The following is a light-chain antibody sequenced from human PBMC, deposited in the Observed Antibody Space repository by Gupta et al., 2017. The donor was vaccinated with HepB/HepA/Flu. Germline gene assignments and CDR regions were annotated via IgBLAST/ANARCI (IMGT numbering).Light chain of an antibody. CDR1: EFPNKY. J-gene: IGLJ1*01. V-gene: IGLV3-25*03. CDR3: QSADSTCTHEV. CDR2: NDT. Sequence: SYELPQPPSMSVSSGQTARLTCSGDEFPNKYVYWFQQKAGQAPVMLIFNDTERASGIPDRFSGSNSGKTVTLTITEVQAEDEADYYCQSADSTCTHEVFGAGTKVTVL.